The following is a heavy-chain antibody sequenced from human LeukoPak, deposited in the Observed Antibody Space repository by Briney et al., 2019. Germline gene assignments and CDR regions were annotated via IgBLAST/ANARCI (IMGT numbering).Heavy chain of an antibody. CDR3: ARLDAFDI. CDR1: GGTFSSYA. CDR2: IIPILGIA. Sequence: VASVKVSCKASGGTFSSYAISWVRQAPGQGLEWMGRIIPILGIANYAQKFQGRVTITADKSTSTAYMELSSLRSEDMAEYYCARLDAFDIWGQGTMVTVSS. J-gene: IGHJ3*02. V-gene: IGHV1-69*04.